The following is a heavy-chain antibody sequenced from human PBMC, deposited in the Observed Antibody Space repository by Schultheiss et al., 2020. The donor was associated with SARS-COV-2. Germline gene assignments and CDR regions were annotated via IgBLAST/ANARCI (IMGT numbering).Heavy chain of an antibody. CDR1: GGSISIYY. V-gene: IGHV4-39*01. D-gene: IGHD3-3*01. Sequence: SETLSLTCTVSGGSISIYYWGWIRQPPGKGLEWIGNIYYSGSTYYTPSLKSRVTISVDTSKNQFSLKLSSVSATDTAVYYCATQGVLRFLEWFYAEYFQHWGQGTLVTVSS. J-gene: IGHJ1*01. CDR2: IYYSGST. CDR3: ATQGVLRFLEWFYAEYFQH.